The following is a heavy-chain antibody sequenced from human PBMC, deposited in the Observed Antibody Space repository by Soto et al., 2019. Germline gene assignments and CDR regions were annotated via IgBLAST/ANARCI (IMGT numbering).Heavy chain of an antibody. Sequence: PGGSLRLSCAASGFTFSDYYMSWIRQAPGKGLEWLSYISSSATYAIYADSVKGRFTLSRDSAKNSLYLQMNSLRAEDTAVYYCARNDSSGHLDSWGQGTLVTVSS. CDR1: GFTFSDYY. CDR3: ARNDSSGHLDS. D-gene: IGHD3-22*01. V-gene: IGHV3-11*06. CDR2: ISSSATYA. J-gene: IGHJ4*02.